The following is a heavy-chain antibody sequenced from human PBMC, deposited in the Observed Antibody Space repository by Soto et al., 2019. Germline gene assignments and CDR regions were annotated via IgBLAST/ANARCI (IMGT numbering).Heavy chain of an antibody. Sequence: QVQLVQSGAEVKKPGASVKVSCKASGYNFSSYGISWVRQAPGQGLEWMGWISGYSGHTYYAQKFQGRVTMTTDTSTNTVYMELRSLRSDDTAVYYCAREWDNKSEHSSGWYDDFWGQGTLVTVSS. CDR1: GYNFSSYG. V-gene: IGHV1-18*01. D-gene: IGHD6-19*01. CDR2: ISGYSGHT. CDR3: AREWDNKSEHSSGWYDDF. J-gene: IGHJ4*02.